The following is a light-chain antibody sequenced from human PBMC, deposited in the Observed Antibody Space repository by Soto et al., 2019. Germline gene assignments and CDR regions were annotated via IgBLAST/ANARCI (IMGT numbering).Light chain of an antibody. J-gene: IGLJ1*01. V-gene: IGLV1-51*01. Sequence: QSVLTQPPPGSGAPGRRAPFSGPGTSSNIRNNYVSWYQQLPGTAPKLLIYDNNKRPSGIPDRFSGSKSGTSATLGITGLQIGDEADYYCGTWDNSLSGDVFGTGTKVTVL. CDR2: DNN. CDR3: GTWDNSLSGDV. CDR1: SSNIRNNY.